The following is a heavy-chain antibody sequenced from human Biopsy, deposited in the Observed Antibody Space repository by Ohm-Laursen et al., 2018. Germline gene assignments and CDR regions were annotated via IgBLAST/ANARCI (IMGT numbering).Heavy chain of an antibody. Sequence: SQTLSCTSTVSASVMNNYNWTWIRQPTGKGLEWFGRVHPGGTTNYNPSLESRLTLSGDTSKNQFSLQLNCVTATDAAIYYCAREKNDYSVHYYLDYWGQGTLVTVSS. D-gene: IGHD4-11*01. V-gene: IGHV4-4*07. J-gene: IGHJ4*02. CDR2: VHPGGTT. CDR3: AREKNDYSVHYYLDY. CDR1: ASVMNNYN.